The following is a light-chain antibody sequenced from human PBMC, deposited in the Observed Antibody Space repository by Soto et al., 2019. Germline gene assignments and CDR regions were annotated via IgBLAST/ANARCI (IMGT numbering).Light chain of an antibody. J-gene: IGKJ2*01. Sequence: DIQMTQSPFTLSASVGDRVTITCRAGQSISSWLAWYQQKPGKAPKLLIYDASSLESGVPSRFSGSGSGTEFTLTISSLQPDDFAEYYCEQYNSDPYTFGQGTKLEIK. CDR3: EQYNSDPYT. CDR1: QSISSW. V-gene: IGKV1-5*01. CDR2: DAS.